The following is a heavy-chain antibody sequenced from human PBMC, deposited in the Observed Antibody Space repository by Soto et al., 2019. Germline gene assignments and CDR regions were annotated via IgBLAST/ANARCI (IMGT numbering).Heavy chain of an antibody. Sequence: GGSLRLSCAASGFTFSSYSMNWVRQAPGKGLEWVSYISSSSSTIYYADSVKGRFTISRDNAKNSLYLQMNSLRAEDTAVYYCARRYCSSTSCYLWPYYYYMDVWGKGTTVTVSS. CDR2: ISSSSSTI. J-gene: IGHJ6*03. CDR3: ARRYCSSTSCYLWPYYYYMDV. CDR1: GFTFSSYS. V-gene: IGHV3-48*01. D-gene: IGHD2-2*01.